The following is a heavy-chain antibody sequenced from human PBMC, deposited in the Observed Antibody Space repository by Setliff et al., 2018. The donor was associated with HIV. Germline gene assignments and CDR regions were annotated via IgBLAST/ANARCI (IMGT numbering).Heavy chain of an antibody. D-gene: IGHD3-22*01. J-gene: IGHJ2*01. V-gene: IGHV4-38-2*01. CDR1: GYSISSGYY. CDR2: VYYSGIT. Sequence: SETLSLTCGVSGYSISSGYYWGWIRQPPGKGLEWIGSVYYSGITYYSSSLKSRVTMSVDTSKNQFSLRLSSVTAADTAVYYCARQDYYYDSSGYYRWWEPFSWYFDLWGRGTLVTVSS. CDR3: ARQDYYYDSSGYYRWWEPFSWYFDL.